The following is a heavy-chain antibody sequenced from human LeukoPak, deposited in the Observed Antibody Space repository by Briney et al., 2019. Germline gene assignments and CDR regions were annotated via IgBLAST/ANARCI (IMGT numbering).Heavy chain of an antibody. V-gene: IGHV3-23*01. Sequence: GGSLRLSCAASGLTFSSYAMSWVRQAPGKGLEWVSAISGSGGSTYYADSVKGRFTISRDNSKNTLYLQMNSLRAEDTAVYYCAKDPRHDYSNYYFDYWGQGTLVTVSS. CDR2: ISGSGGST. J-gene: IGHJ4*02. CDR3: AKDPRHDYSNYYFDY. CDR1: GLTFSSYA. D-gene: IGHD4-4*01.